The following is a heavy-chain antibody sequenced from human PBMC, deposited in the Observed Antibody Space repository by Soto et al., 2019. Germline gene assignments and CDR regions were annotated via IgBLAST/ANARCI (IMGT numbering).Heavy chain of an antibody. D-gene: IGHD5-12*01. J-gene: IGHJ4*02. CDR1: GGSISSYY. CDR2: IYYSGST. Sequence: SETLSLTCTVSGGSISSYYWSWIRQPPGKGLEWIGYIYYSGSTNYNPSLKSRVTISVDTSKNQFSLKLSSVTAADTAVYYCAGLVATTQFDDWGQGTRVTVSS. V-gene: IGHV4-59*01. CDR3: AGLVATTQFDD.